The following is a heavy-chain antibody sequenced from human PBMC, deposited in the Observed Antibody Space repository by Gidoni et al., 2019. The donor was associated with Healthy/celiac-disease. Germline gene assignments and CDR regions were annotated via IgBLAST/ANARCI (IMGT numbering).Heavy chain of an antibody. D-gene: IGHD5-12*01. CDR2: ISYDGSNK. J-gene: IGHJ4*02. CDR3: AGGAYIVANY. CDR1: GFTFSSYA. V-gene: IGHV3-30*01. Sequence: QVQLVESGGGVVQPGRSLSLSCAASGFTFSSYAMHWVRQAPGKGLEWVAVISYDGSNKYYADSVKGRFTISRDNSKNTLYLQMNSLRAEDTAVYYCAGGAYIVANYWGQGTLVTVSS.